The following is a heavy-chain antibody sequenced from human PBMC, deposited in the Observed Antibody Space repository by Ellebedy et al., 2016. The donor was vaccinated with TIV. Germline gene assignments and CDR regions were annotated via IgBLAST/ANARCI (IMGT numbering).Heavy chain of an antibody. CDR2: ISGNGVSP. V-gene: IGHV3-64*04. Sequence: PGGSLRLSCSASGFTFHNHAMHWVRRPPGKGLEYVSAISGNGVSPYYADSVKGRFTISRDNAKNSLYLQMNSLRAEDTAVYYCAIRGRYWGQGTLVTVSS. D-gene: IGHD3-10*01. CDR3: AIRGRY. J-gene: IGHJ4*02. CDR1: GFTFHNHA.